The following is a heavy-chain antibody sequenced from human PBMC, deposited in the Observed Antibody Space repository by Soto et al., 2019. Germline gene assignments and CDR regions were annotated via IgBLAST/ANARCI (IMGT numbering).Heavy chain of an antibody. J-gene: IGHJ6*02. CDR1: GGTFSSYF. V-gene: IGHV1-69*01. CDR2: IIPVFGTA. CDR3: ARETPSAAAAYYCYGLDV. Sequence: QVQLVQSGAEVKKAGSSVKVSCKVSGGTFSSYFINWVRQAPGQGLEWVGGIIPVFGTASYAEKFQGRVTITADESTSTAYMELSRLRSDDTAVYYCARETPSAAAAYYCYGLDVWGQGNTVAVPS. D-gene: IGHD6-13*01.